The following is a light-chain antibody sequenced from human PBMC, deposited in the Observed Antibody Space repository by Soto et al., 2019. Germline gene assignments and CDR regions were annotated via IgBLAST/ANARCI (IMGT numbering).Light chain of an antibody. CDR2: EVN. V-gene: IGLV2-14*01. CDR3: SSYSTTSTLA. J-gene: IGLJ1*01. Sequence: QSVLTQPASVSGSPGQSVTISCTGASSDVGGYDYVSWYQQHPGKAPKLILFEVNNRPSGVSNHFSGSKSGNTASLIISGLQADDEADYYCSSYSTTSTLAFGSGTKLTVL. CDR1: SSDVGGYDY.